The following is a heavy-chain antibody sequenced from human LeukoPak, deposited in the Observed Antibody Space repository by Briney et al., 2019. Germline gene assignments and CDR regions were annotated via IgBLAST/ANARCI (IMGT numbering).Heavy chain of an antibody. CDR1: GGSISGYY. Sequence: SETLSLTCTVSGGSISGYYWSWVRQPPGKGLEWIGFIYYNGNTKYNPSLNSRVTISVDTSKNHFSLKLTSVTAADTAVYYCAKQAYCSGGNCYPFDHWGQGTLVTVSS. CDR3: AKQAYCSGGNCYPFDH. D-gene: IGHD2-15*01. J-gene: IGHJ4*02. V-gene: IGHV4-59*08. CDR2: IYYNGNT.